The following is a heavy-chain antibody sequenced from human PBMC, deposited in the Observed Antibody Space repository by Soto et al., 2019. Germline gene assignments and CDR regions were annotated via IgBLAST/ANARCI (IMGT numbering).Heavy chain of an antibody. D-gene: IGHD3-3*01. J-gene: IGHJ4*02. CDR2: IKQDGSEK. CDR1: GFTFSSYW. CDR3: ARGTEWLFAPFDY. Sequence: EVQLVESGGGLVQPGGSLRLSCAASGFTFSSYWMSWVRQAPGKGLEWVANIKQDGSEKYYVDSVKGRFTISRDNAKNSLYLQMNSLRAEDTAVYYCARGTEWLFAPFDYWGQGTLVTVSS. V-gene: IGHV3-7*01.